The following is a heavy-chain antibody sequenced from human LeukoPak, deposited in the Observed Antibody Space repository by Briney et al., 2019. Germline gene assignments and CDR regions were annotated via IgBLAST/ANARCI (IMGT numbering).Heavy chain of an antibody. CDR3: TKGATMIVVLKKLFDY. Sequence: PGGSLRLSCAASGFTFSSYGMHWVRQAPGKGLEWVSFIRNDGSNKYYADSVKGRFTISRDNSKNTLYLQMNSLRTEDTAVYYSTKGATMIVVLKKLFDYWGEGSLVTASS. J-gene: IGHJ4*02. D-gene: IGHD3-22*01. CDR2: IRNDGSNK. V-gene: IGHV3-30*02. CDR1: GFTFSSYG.